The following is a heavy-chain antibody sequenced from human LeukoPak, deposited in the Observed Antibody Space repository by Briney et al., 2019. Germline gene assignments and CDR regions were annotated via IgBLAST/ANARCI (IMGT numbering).Heavy chain of an antibody. CDR3: AKARVRYFDL. V-gene: IGHV3-23*01. CDR1: GFTFSTYA. CDR2: ITDSGDST. D-gene: IGHD4-17*01. Sequence: GGSLRLSCAASGFTFSTYAMSWVRQAPGKGLEWVSAITDSGDSTYYADSVKGRFTLSRDNSKNTLYLQMNSLRADDTAIYYCAKARVRYFDLWGRGTLVTVSS. J-gene: IGHJ2*01.